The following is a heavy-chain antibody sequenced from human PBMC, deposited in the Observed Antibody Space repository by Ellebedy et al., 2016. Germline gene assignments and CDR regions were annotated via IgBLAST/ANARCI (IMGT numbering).Heavy chain of an antibody. CDR1: GGSISSYY. D-gene: IGHD5-24*01. Sequence: SETLSLTXTVSGGSISSYYWSWIRQPPGKGLEWIGSIYYSGSTYYNPSLKSRVTISVDTSKNQFSLKLSSVTAADTAVYYCARHEGENGYIPLGTFDLWGRGTLVTVSS. J-gene: IGHJ2*01. CDR2: IYYSGST. V-gene: IGHV4-59*08. CDR3: ARHEGENGYIPLGTFDL.